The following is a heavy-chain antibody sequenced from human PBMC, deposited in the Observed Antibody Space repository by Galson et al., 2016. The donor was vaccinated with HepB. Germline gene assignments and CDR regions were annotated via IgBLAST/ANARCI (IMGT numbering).Heavy chain of an antibody. CDR2: LSEDGSDK. Sequence: SLRLSCASSGFTFNDYAMVWVRQAPGKGPEWVAVLSEDGSDKNYTGSVKGRFIISRDNSRNMLYLEVNSLRAEDTAVYYCARASTKGGTYCFDPWGQGTLVTISS. V-gene: IGHV3-30-3*01. D-gene: IGHD3-16*01. J-gene: IGHJ5*02. CDR3: ARASTKGGTYCFDP. CDR1: GFTFNDYA.